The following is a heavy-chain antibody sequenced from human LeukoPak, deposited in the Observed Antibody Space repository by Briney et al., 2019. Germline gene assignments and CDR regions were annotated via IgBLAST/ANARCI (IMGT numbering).Heavy chain of an antibody. D-gene: IGHD1-26*01. J-gene: IGHJ4*02. V-gene: IGHV3-74*01. CDR3: PRAVVGADFDY. CDR1: GFTFSSYW. Sequence: GGSLRLSCAASGFTFSSYWMHWVRQAPGKGLVWVARINSDGSSTSYADSVKGRFTISRDDAKNTLYLQMNSLRAEDTAVYYCPRAVVGADFDYWGQRTLVTVSS. CDR2: INSDGSST.